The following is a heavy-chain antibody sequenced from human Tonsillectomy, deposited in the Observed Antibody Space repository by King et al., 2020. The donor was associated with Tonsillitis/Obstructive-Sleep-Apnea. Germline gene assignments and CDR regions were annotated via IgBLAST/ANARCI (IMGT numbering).Heavy chain of an antibody. Sequence: VQLVQSGGGLEQPGGSLRLSCAASGFTFSSYAMSWVRQAPGKGLEWVSAISGSGGSTYYADSVKGRFTISRDNSKNTLYLQMNSLRAEDTAVYYCAKGTYYYDSSGYYYDYYYMDVWGKGTTVTVSS. CDR2: ISGSGGST. CDR1: GFTFSSYA. CDR3: AKGTYYYDSSGYYYDYYYMDV. V-gene: IGHV3-23*04. J-gene: IGHJ6*03. D-gene: IGHD3-22*01.